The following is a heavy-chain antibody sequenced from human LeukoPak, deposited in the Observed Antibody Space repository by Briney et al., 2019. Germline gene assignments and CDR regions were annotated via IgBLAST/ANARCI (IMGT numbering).Heavy chain of an antibody. V-gene: IGHV1-2*06. D-gene: IGHD2-2*01. Sequence: ASVKVSCKASGYTFTGYYMHWVRQAPGQGLEWMGRINPNSGGTNYAQKFQGRVTMTRDTSISTAYMELSRLRSDDTAVYYCARDGCSSTSCFDPWGQGTLVTVSS. J-gene: IGHJ5*02. CDR3: ARDGCSSTSCFDP. CDR2: INPNSGGT. CDR1: GYTFTGYY.